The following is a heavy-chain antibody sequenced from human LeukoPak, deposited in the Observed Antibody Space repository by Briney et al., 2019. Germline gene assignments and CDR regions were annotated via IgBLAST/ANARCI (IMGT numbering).Heavy chain of an antibody. CDR1: GFTFDDYA. J-gene: IGHJ3*02. CDR2: ISWNSGSI. V-gene: IGHV3-9*01. D-gene: IGHD2-15*01. CDR3: AKDPLPILGYCSGGSCPGAFDI. Sequence: GGSLRLSCAASGFTFDDYAMHWVQQAPGKGLEWVSGISWNSGSIGYADSVKGRFTISRDNAKNSLYLQMNSLRAEDTALYYCAKDPLPILGYCSGGSCPGAFDIWGQGTMVTVSS.